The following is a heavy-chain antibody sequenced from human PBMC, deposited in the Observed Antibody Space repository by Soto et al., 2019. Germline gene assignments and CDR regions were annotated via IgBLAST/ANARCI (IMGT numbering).Heavy chain of an antibody. CDR2: IYYSGST. CDR3: ANYYDTSGGYWYFDL. J-gene: IGHJ2*01. Sequence: PSETLSLTCTVSGGSISSSSYYWGWIRQPPGKGLEWIGSIYYSGSTYYNPSLKSRVSISVDTSKNQFSLNLSSVTVADTAVYYCANYYDTSGGYWYFDLWGRGTLAT. D-gene: IGHD3-22*01. CDR1: GGSISSSSYY. V-gene: IGHV4-39*07.